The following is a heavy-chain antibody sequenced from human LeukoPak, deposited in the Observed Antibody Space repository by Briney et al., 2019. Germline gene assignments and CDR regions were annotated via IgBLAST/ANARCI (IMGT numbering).Heavy chain of an antibody. CDR1: GFNFSDYS. CDR3: AKVQTYELDY. D-gene: IGHD5-12*01. Sequence: GGSLRLSCAASGFNFSDYSMNWVRQAPGKGLEWVSYISSSSSTIYYADSVKGRFTISRDNAKNSLYLQMNSLRAEDTAAYYCAKVQTYELDYWGQGTLVSVSS. V-gene: IGHV3-48*04. CDR2: ISSSSSTI. J-gene: IGHJ4*02.